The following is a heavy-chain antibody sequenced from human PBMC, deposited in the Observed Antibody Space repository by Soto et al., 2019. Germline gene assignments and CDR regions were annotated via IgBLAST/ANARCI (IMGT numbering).Heavy chain of an antibody. J-gene: IGHJ4*02. D-gene: IGHD6-25*01. CDR3: ARRKERSGPHYFDY. CDR1: GYTFTAYD. CDR2: MNPYSGNT. V-gene: IGHV1-8*01. Sequence: QVQLVQSGAEVKETGASVKVSCKASGYTFTAYDIYWMRQATGQGLECMGWMNPYSGNTGYAQKFQGRVTVTRNTSISTVYMELSGLRPDDTAVYYCARRKERSGPHYFDYWGQGSQVTVSS.